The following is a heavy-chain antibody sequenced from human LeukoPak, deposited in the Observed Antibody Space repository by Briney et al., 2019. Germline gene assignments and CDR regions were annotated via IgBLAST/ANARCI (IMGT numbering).Heavy chain of an antibody. CDR1: GGSISSYY. D-gene: IGHD2-15*01. CDR3: ARDSMVVVAATPVSYYYGMDV. J-gene: IGHJ6*02. V-gene: IGHV4-4*07. CDR2: IYTSGST. Sequence: SETLSLTCTVSGGSISSYYWSWIRQPAGKGLEWIGRIYTSGSTNYNPSLKSRVTMSVDTSKNQFSLKLSSVTAADAAVYYRARDSMVVVAATPVSYYYGMDVWGQGTTVTVSS.